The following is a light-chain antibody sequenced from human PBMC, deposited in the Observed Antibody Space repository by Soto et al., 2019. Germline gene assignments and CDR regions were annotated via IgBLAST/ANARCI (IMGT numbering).Light chain of an antibody. V-gene: IGLV2-8*01. J-gene: IGLJ1*01. CDR1: SSDIGTYDY. CDR2: EVS. CDR3: TSYTGDDFTFV. Sequence: QSVLTQPPSASGSLGQSVTISCTGTSSDIGTYDYVSWYQQHPGRAHKLIIFEVSKRPLGVPDRFSGSKSGNTASLIVSGLQPDDEAEYHCTSYTGDDFTFVFGTGTKVTV.